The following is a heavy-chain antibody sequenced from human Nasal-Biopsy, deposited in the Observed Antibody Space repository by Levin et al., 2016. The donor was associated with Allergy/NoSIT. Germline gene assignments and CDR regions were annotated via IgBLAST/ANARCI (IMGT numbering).Heavy chain of an antibody. CDR3: YRGSAY. CDR1: GFSTYA. CDR2: IKSKDDGGTI. V-gene: IGHV3-15*01. D-gene: IGHD3-16*01. Sequence: GGSLRLSCVASGFSTYAMSWVRQAPGKGLEWVGRIKSKDDGGTIQYAAPVKGRFIISRDDSTNTLYLQMNSLKTEDTALYFCYRGSAYWGQGTMVNVSS. J-gene: IGHJ4*02.